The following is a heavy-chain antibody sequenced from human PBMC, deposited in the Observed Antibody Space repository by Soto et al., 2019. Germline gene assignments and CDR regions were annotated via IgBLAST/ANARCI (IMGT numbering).Heavy chain of an antibody. V-gene: IGHV3-30-3*01. Sequence: QVQLVESGGGVVQPGRSLRLSCAASGFTFSSYAMHWVRQAPGKGLEWVAVISYDGSNKYYADSVKGRFTISRDNSKNTLYLQMNSLRAEDTAVYYCARARGGNSQDYWGQGTLVTVSS. CDR1: GFTFSSYA. CDR2: ISYDGSNK. CDR3: ARARGGNSQDY. J-gene: IGHJ4*02.